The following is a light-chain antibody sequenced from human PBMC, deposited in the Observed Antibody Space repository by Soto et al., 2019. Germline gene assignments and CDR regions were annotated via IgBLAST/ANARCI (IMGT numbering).Light chain of an antibody. CDR3: QQGHNWPLT. CDR1: QSINSE. CDR2: GAS. Sequence: EIVMTQSPATLSLSPGERAALSCRASQSINSELAWYHQKPGQPPRLLIYGASTRATGVPARFTGSESGSEFTLTISELQSEDFAVYYCQQGHNWPLTFGQGTRLEI. V-gene: IGKV3-15*01. J-gene: IGKJ2*01.